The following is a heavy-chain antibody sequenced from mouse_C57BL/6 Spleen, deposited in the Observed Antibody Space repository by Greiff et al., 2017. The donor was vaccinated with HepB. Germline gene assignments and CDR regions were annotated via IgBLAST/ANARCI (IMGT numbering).Heavy chain of an antibody. CDR2: IYPGSGST. V-gene: IGHV1-55*01. D-gene: IGHD2-2*01. CDR1: GYTFTSYW. J-gene: IGHJ2*01. Sequence: QVQLQQPGAELVKPGASVKMSCKASGYTFTSYWITWVKQRPGQGLEWIGDIYPGSGSTNYNEKFKSKATLTVDTSSSTAYMQLNSLTSEDSAVYYCARIGYDVYYFDYWGQGTTLTVSS. CDR3: ARIGYDVYYFDY.